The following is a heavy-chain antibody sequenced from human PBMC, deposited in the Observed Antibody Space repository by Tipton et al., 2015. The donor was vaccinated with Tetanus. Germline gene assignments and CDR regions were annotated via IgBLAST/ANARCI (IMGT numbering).Heavy chain of an antibody. Sequence: TLSLTCSVSGASISSGGYFWNWVRQHPGKGLEWIGYVYYSGSTFYNPSLKSRVTISVDTSKNQFSLNLTSVTAADTAVYYCARDQGGGRVVRLNWFDPWGHGTLVTVSS. V-gene: IGHV4-31*03. CDR1: GASISSGGYF. CDR3: ARDQGGGRVVRLNWFDP. J-gene: IGHJ5*02. D-gene: IGHD6-6*01. CDR2: VYYSGST.